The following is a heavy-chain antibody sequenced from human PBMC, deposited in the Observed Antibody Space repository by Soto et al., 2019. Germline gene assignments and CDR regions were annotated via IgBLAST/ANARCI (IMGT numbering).Heavy chain of an antibody. CDR2: IYPGDSDT. CDR3: ATHSLSYAILSGPLDY. V-gene: IGHV5-51*01. D-gene: IGHD3-9*01. CDR1: GYSCTSYW. Sequence: PGDCRKISGKGSGYSCTSYWIGWVRQMPWKGLEWMGIIYPGDSDTRYSPSFQGQVTISADKSISTAYLQLSSLKASDTAMYYCATHSLSYAILSGPLDYWGEVTLVTVSS. J-gene: IGHJ4*02.